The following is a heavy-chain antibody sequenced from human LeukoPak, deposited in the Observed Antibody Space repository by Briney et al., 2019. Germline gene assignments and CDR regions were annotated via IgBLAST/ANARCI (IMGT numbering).Heavy chain of an antibody. J-gene: IGHJ3*02. CDR2: ISSSSSTI. V-gene: IGHV3-48*01. CDR1: GFTFSSYS. CDR3: ARALIFGVVYDAFDI. Sequence: GGSLRLSCAASGFTFSSYSMNWVRQAPGKGLEWVSYISSSSSTIYYADSVKGRFAISRDNAKNSLYLQMNSLGAEDTAVSYCARALIFGVVYDAFDIWGQGTMVTVSS. D-gene: IGHD3-3*01.